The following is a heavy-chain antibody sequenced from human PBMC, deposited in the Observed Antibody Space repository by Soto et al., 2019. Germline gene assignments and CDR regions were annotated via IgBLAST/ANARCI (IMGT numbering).Heavy chain of an antibody. D-gene: IGHD3-22*01. V-gene: IGHV1-8*01. Sequence: ASVKVSCKASVYTFTSYDINWVRQATGQGLEWMGWMNPNSGNTGYAQKFQGRVTMTRNTSISTAYMELSSLRAEDTAVYYCARDYDSSGYPRYYFDYWGQGTLVTVSS. CDR1: VYTFTSYD. CDR3: ARDYDSSGYPRYYFDY. CDR2: MNPNSGNT. J-gene: IGHJ4*02.